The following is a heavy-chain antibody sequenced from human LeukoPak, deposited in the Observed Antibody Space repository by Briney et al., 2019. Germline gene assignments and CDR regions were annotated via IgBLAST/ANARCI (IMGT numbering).Heavy chain of an antibody. D-gene: IGHD3-3*01. Sequence: SETLSLTCTVSGGSISNVNYFWDWIRQPPGKGLEWIGTIYYSGTTYYNPSLKSRVTISVDTSKNQFSLKLSSVTAADTAVYYCARDVYDFWSGYFRYYYMDVWGKGTTVTVSS. CDR2: IYYSGTT. CDR1: GGSISNVNYF. V-gene: IGHV4-39*07. CDR3: ARDVYDFWSGYFRYYYMDV. J-gene: IGHJ6*03.